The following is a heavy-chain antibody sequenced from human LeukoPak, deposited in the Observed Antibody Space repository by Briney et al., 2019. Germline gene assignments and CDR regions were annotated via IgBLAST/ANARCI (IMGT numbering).Heavy chain of an antibody. CDR3: ARVGDYGDYYYYGMGV. CDR1: GGSFSGYY. CDR2: INHSGST. D-gene: IGHD4-17*01. Sequence: SETLSLTCAVYGGSFSGYYWSWIRQPPGKGLEWIGEINHSGSTNYNPSLKSRVTISVDTSKNQFSLKLSSVTAADTAVYYCARVGDYGDYYYYGMGVWGKGTTVTVSS. V-gene: IGHV4-34*01. J-gene: IGHJ6*04.